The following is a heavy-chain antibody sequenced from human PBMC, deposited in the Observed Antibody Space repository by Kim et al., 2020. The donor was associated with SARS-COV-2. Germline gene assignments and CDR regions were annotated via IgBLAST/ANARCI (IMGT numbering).Heavy chain of an antibody. D-gene: IGHD6-19*01. CDR3: ARDLACGGWTIRGFYP. V-gene: IGHV4-59*01. J-gene: IGHJ5*02. Sequence: INSRVTISVYTSKNQFSLKLSSVTAADTAVYYCARDLACGGWTIRGFYPWGQGTLVTVSS.